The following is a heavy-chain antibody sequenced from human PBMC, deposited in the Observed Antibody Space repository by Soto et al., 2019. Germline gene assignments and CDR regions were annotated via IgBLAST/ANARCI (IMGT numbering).Heavy chain of an antibody. CDR2: IIPIFGTA. CDR3: AREKWVPGSSGWYVGGH. CDR1: GGTFSSYA. Sequence: GASVKVSCKASGGTFSSYAISWVRQAPGQGLEWMGGIIPIFGTANYAQKFQGRVTITADESTSTAYMELSSLRSEDTAVYYCAREKWVPGSSGWYVGGHWGQGTLVTVSS. J-gene: IGHJ4*02. V-gene: IGHV1-69*13. D-gene: IGHD6-19*01.